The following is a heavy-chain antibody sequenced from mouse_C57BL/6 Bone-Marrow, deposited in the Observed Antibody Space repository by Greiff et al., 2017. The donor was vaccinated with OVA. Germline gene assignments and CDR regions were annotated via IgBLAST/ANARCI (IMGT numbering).Heavy chain of an antibody. CDR2: ISSGGSYT. V-gene: IGHV5-6*01. CDR1: GFTFSSYG. Sequence: EVQLVESGGDLVKPGGSLKLSCAASGFTFSSYGMSWVRQTPDKRLEWVATISSGGSYTYYPDSVTGRFTISRDNATHTLYLQMTRLRSEDTAMYYCARRLGPAWFAYWGQGTLVTVSA. J-gene: IGHJ3*01. CDR3: ARRLGPAWFAY. D-gene: IGHD4-1*01.